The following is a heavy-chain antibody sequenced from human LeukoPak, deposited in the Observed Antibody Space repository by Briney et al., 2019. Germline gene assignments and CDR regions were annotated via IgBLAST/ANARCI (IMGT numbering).Heavy chain of an antibody. V-gene: IGHV1-2*02. CDR3: ARARYGGSYTRFDP. CDR2: INPDSGGT. J-gene: IGHJ5*02. CDR1: GYTFTGYY. Sequence: ASVKVSCKASGYTFTGYYMHWVRQAPGHGLEWMGWINPDSGGTNYAQKFQGRVTMTRDTSISTAYLELSRLRSDDTAVYYCARARYGGSYTRFDPWGQGTLVTVSS. D-gene: IGHD1-26*01.